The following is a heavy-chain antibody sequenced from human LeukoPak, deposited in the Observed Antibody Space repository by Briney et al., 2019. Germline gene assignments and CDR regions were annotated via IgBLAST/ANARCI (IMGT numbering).Heavy chain of an antibody. V-gene: IGHV4-34*01. J-gene: IGHJ6*03. CDR2: INHSGST. Sequence: PSETLSLTCAVYGGSFSGYYWSWIRQPPGKGLEWIGEINHSGSTNYNPSLKSRVTISVDTSKNQFSLKLSSVTAADTAVYYCATSSLAYDSSGYYSPLRYYYYMDVWGKGTTVTVPS. D-gene: IGHD3-22*01. CDR1: GGSFSGYY. CDR3: ATSSLAYDSSGYYSPLRYYYYMDV.